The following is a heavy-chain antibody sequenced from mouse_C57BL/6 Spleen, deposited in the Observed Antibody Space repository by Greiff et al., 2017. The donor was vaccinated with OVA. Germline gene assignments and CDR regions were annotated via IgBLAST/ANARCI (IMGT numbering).Heavy chain of an antibody. CDR1: GYTFTSYW. CDR2: INPGNGYT. V-gene: IGHV1-7*01. J-gene: IGHJ2*01. CDR3: ARSGF. Sequence: VKLVESGAELAKPGASVKLSCKASGYTFTSYWMHWVKQRPGQGLEWIGNINPGNGYTKYNQKFKDKAKLTADKSSSTAYMQLSSLTYEDSAVYYSARSGFWGQGTTLTVSS. D-gene: IGHD3-2*02.